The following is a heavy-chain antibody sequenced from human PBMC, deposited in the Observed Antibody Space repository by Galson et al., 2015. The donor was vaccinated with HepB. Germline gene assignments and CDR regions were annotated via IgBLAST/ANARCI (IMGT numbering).Heavy chain of an antibody. CDR1: GFTFSSYA. Sequence: SLRLSCAASGFTFSSYAMHWVRQAPGKGLEWVAVISYDGSNKYYADSVKGRFTISRDNSKNTLYLQMNSLRAEDTAVYYCARDRATLRKSRVVSGYFDYWGQGTLVTVSS. CDR2: ISYDGSNK. V-gene: IGHV3-30-3*01. CDR3: ARDRATLRKSRVVSGYFDY. J-gene: IGHJ4*02. D-gene: IGHD4-23*01.